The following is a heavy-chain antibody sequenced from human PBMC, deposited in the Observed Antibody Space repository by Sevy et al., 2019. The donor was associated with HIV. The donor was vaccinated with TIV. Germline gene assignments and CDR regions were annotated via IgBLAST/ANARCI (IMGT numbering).Heavy chain of an antibody. CDR1: GFIFSTYN. Sequence: GGSLRLSCAASGFIFSTYNMNWVRQAPGKGLEWVSSISHSRTYIYYTDSLKGRFTVSRDNAKNSLYLQMNSLRAEDTAIYYCAREFGRVTTGGGRYYGMDVWGQGTTVTVSS. J-gene: IGHJ6*02. CDR3: AREFGRVTTGGGRYYGMDV. V-gene: IGHV3-21*01. D-gene: IGHD4-4*01. CDR2: ISHSRTYI.